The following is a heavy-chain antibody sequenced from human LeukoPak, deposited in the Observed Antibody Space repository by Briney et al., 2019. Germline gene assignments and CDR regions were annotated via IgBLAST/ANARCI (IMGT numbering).Heavy chain of an antibody. V-gene: IGHV3-74*01. J-gene: IGHJ3*02. Sequence: GRSLRLSCAASGFAFSGYWMHWVRQAPGKGLVWVSRINHDGSASIYADSVKGRLTISRDNAKNTLFLQMNSLRVEDTAVYYCARETLRWKHTFDIWGQGTMLIVSS. CDR2: INHDGSAS. CDR1: GFAFSGYW. CDR3: ARETLRWKHTFDI. D-gene: IGHD2-15*01.